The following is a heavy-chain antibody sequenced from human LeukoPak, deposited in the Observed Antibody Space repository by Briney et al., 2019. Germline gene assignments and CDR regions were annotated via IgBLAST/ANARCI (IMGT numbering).Heavy chain of an antibody. CDR2: IWYDGSNK. Sequence: GGSLRLSCAASGFTFSSYGMHWVRQAPGKGLEWVAVIWYDGSNKYYADSVKGRFTISRDNSKNTLYLQMNSLRAEDTAVHYCARDQDSSGYYYPHAFDIWGQGTMVTVSS. V-gene: IGHV3-33*01. CDR1: GFTFSSYG. CDR3: ARDQDSSGYYYPHAFDI. D-gene: IGHD3-22*01. J-gene: IGHJ3*02.